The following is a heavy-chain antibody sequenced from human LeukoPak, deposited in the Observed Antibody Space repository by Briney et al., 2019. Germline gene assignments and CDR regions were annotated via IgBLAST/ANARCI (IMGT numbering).Heavy chain of an antibody. V-gene: IGHV4-59*12. CDR2: IYYSGRT. CDR3: ARVPLWFGELYPSWFDY. Sequence: PSETLPLTCTVSGGSISSYYWSWIRQPPGKGLEWIGYIYYSGRTNYNPSLKSRVTISVDTSKNQFSLKLSSVTAADTAVYYCARVPLWFGELYPSWFDYWGQGTLVTVSS. CDR1: GGSISSYY. J-gene: IGHJ5*01. D-gene: IGHD3-10*01.